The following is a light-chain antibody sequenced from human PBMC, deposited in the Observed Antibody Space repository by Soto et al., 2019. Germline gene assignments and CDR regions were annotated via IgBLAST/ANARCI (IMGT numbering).Light chain of an antibody. CDR2: GAF. J-gene: IGKJ2*01. CDR3: QQYGSSLPYT. CDR1: QSVISNS. V-gene: IGKV3-20*01. Sequence: EIVLTQSPGTLSLSPGERATLSCRASQSVISNSLAWYQQKPGQAPRLLIYGAFHRATGVPDRFSGSGSVTDFTLTISSLESEDFAVYYCQQYGSSLPYTFGQGTKLEIK.